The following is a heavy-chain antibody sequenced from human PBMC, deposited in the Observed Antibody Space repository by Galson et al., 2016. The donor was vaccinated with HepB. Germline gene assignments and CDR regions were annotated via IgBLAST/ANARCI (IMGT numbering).Heavy chain of an antibody. CDR3: AIPTLTNIYYYYGMDV. V-gene: IGHV1-69*13. D-gene: IGHD4-17*01. CDR1: GGTFSSYA. J-gene: IGHJ6*02. Sequence: SVKVSCKASGGTFSSYAFSWVRQAPGQGLEWMGGIAPRFGTTNYAQNFQGRVAITADESTSTAYVELSNLKSEDTAVYYCAIPTLTNIYYYYGMDVWGQGTTVTVSS. CDR2: IAPRFGTT.